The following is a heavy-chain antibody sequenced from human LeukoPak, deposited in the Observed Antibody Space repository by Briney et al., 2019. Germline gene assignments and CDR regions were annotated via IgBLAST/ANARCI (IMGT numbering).Heavy chain of an antibody. V-gene: IGHV3-7*02. D-gene: IGHD3-10*01. CDR3: AKTYYSSGSYYHFEY. Sequence: PGGSLRLSCAASGFTFSSYWVTWVRQAPGKGLEWVANINQDGSEKYYVDSVKGRFTISRDNAKNSLYLQMISLRVEDTAVYYCAKTYYSSGSYYHFEYWGQGTQVTVSS. CDR2: INQDGSEK. J-gene: IGHJ4*02. CDR1: GFTFSSYW.